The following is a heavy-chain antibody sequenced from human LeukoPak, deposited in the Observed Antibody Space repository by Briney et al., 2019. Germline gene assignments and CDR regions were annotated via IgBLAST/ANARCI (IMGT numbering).Heavy chain of an antibody. J-gene: IGHJ4*02. V-gene: IGHV3-23*01. CDR1: GFTFSSYA. D-gene: IGHD6-19*01. CDR3: AMAFIGSGWTLDY. Sequence: GGSLRLSCAASGFTFSSYAMSWVRQAPGQGLEWVSAISGSGGSTYYADSVKGRFTISRDNSKNTLYLQVNSLRAEDTAVYYCAMAFIGSGWTLDYWGQGTLVTVSS. CDR2: ISGSGGST.